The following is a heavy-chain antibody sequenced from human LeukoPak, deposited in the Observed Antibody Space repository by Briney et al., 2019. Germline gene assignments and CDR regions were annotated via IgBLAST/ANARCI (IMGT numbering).Heavy chain of an antibody. V-gene: IGHV1-18*01. D-gene: IGHD2-2*01. CDR3: ARDPKVPAATLFDY. CDR2: ISAYNGNT. Sequence: GASVKVSCKASGYTFTSYGISWVRQAPGQGLEWMGWISAYNGNTNYAQKLQGRVTMTTDTSTSTAYMELRSLRSDDTAVYYCARDPKVPAATLFDYWGQGTLVTVSS. CDR1: GYTFTSYG. J-gene: IGHJ4*02.